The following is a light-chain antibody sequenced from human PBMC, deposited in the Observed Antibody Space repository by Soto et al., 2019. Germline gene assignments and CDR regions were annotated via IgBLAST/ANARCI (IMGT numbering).Light chain of an antibody. CDR3: HHYVGSPLA. J-gene: IGKJ1*01. CDR2: HAS. V-gene: IGKV3-20*01. Sequence: EIVLTQSPGTLSLSPGERATLSCRASQSVNIFLAWFQQKPGQAPRLLIFHASNRAAGVPDRFSGSGSGTDFTLTITRLEPEDSAVYYCHHYVGSPLAFGQGTRVEIK. CDR1: QSVNIF.